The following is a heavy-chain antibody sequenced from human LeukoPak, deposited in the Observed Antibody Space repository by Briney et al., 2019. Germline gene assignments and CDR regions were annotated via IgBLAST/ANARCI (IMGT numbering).Heavy chain of an antibody. V-gene: IGHV3-30*02. CDR3: AKSLYRSSTSCPPADYYYYYMDV. Sequence: GGSLRLSCAASGFTFSSYGMHWVRQAPGKGLEWVAFIQYDGSNKYYADSVKGRFTISRDNSKNTLYLQMNSLRAEDTAVYYCAKSLYRSSTSCPPADYYYYYMDVWGKGTTVTVSS. CDR2: IQYDGSNK. CDR1: GFTFSSYG. D-gene: IGHD2-2*01. J-gene: IGHJ6*03.